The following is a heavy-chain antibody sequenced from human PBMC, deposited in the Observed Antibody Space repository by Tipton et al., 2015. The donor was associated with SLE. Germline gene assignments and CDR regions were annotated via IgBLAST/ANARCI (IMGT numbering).Heavy chain of an antibody. Sequence: TLSLTCSVSGVSISTYYWSWIRQSPGKGLEWIGFFYFSGSSQYNPSLKSRVAISADTANNQFSLELRSVTAADTAVYYCARHLGVSVAFEVWGQGTVLTVSS. CDR1: GVSISTYY. V-gene: IGHV4-59*01. CDR2: FYFSGSS. J-gene: IGHJ3*01. CDR3: ARHLGVSVAFEV. D-gene: IGHD3-10*01.